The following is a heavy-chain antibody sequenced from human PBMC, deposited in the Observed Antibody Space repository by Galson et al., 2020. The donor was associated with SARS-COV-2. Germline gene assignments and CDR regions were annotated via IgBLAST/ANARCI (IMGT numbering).Heavy chain of an antibody. V-gene: IGHV3-30*04. CDR1: GFTFSSYA. CDR2: ISYDGSNK. CDR3: ASELVGATEDAFDI. D-gene: IGHD1-26*01. J-gene: IGHJ3*02. Sequence: GGSLRLSCAASGFTFSSYAMHWVRQAPGKGLEWVAVISYDGSNKYYADSVKGRFTISRDNSKNTLYLQMNSLRAEDTAVYYCASELVGATEDAFDIWGQGTMVTVSS.